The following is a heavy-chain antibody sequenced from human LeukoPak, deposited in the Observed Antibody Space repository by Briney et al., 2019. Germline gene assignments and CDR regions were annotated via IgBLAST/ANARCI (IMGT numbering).Heavy chain of an antibody. J-gene: IGHJ3*02. V-gene: IGHV3-13*01. D-gene: IGHD3-10*01. CDR2: IGTAGDT. Sequence: GGSLRLSCAASGFTLSNYDLHWVRHATGKGLEWVSVIGTAGDTYYVGSVKGRFTISRDNAKNSLYLQMNSLGAGDTAVYYCTRASQTEVRGLDIWGQGTMVTVSS. CDR1: GFTLSNYD. CDR3: TRASQTEVRGLDI.